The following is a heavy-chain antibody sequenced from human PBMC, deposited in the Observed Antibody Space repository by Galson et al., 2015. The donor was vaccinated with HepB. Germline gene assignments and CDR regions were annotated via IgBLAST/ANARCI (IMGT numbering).Heavy chain of an antibody. D-gene: IGHD2-15*01. J-gene: IGHJ4*02. CDR2: ISGTGDNT. CDR1: GFTFSSYA. CDR3: ARNTGGSCYSTVAY. V-gene: IGHV3-23*01. Sequence: SLRLSCAASGFTFSSYAMSWVRQAPGKGLEWVSAISGTGDNTYYTNSVKGRFTISRDNSKNTLYLQMNSLRAEDTAVYYCARNTGGSCYSTVAYWGQGALVTVSS.